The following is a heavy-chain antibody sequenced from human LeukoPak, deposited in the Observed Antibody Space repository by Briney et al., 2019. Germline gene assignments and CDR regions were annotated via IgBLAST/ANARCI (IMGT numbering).Heavy chain of an antibody. CDR3: ASQKGRDYYDSSSYYGY. J-gene: IGHJ4*02. Sequence: ASVKVSCKASGYTFTGYYMHWVRQAPGQGLEWMGWINPNSGGTNYAQKFQGRVTMTRDTSISTAYMELSRLRSDDTAVYYCASQKGRDYYDSSSYYGYWGQGTLVTVSS. CDR2: INPNSGGT. CDR1: GYTFTGYY. V-gene: IGHV1-2*02. D-gene: IGHD3-22*01.